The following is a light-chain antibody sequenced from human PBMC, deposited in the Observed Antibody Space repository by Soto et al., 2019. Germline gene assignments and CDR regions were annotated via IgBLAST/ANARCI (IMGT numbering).Light chain of an antibody. V-gene: IGKV4-1*01. Sequence: DIVMTQSPDSLAVSLGERATINCKSSQSVLFSSNNKNYLAWYQQKPGQPPKLLIYWASTRESGVPDRFNGSGSGTDFTPTISSLQAEDVAVYYCHQYYSTLTFGQGTKVDIK. CDR3: HQYYSTLT. CDR1: QSVLFSSNNKNY. J-gene: IGKJ1*01. CDR2: WAS.